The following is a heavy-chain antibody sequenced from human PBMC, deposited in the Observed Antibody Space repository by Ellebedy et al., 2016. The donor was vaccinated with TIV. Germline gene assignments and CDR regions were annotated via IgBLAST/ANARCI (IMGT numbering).Heavy chain of an antibody. V-gene: IGHV3-23*01. Sequence: GGSLRLSXAASGFTFSSCWMSWVRQAPGKGLQWVSSIRSFDDSTYYADSVKGRFTISRDNSKNTLYLQMNSLREEDTAVYYCAKGTLSVPAADDYWGQGTLVTVSS. CDR1: GFTFSSCW. CDR2: IRSFDDST. J-gene: IGHJ4*02. D-gene: IGHD2-2*01. CDR3: AKGTLSVPAADDY.